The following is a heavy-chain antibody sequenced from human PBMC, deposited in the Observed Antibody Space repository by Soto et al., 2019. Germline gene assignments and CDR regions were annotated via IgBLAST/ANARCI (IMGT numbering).Heavy chain of an antibody. D-gene: IGHD2-8*01. V-gene: IGHV3-30*18. CDR3: AKDMYFLRGSYYGMDV. Sequence: QVQLVESGGGVVQPGRSLRLSCAASGFTFSSYGMHWVRQAPGKGLEWVAVISYDGSNKYYADSVKGRFTISRDNSKNTLYLQMNSLRAEDTAVYYWAKDMYFLRGSYYGMDVWGQGTTVTVSS. CDR2: ISYDGSNK. CDR1: GFTFSSYG. J-gene: IGHJ6*02.